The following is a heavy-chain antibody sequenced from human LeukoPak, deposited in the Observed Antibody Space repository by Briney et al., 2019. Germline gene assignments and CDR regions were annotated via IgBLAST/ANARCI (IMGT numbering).Heavy chain of an antibody. J-gene: IGHJ3*02. Sequence: GGSLRLSRAASGFTFSSYAMSWVRQAPGKGLEWVSAISGSGGSTYYADSVKGRFTISRDNSKNTLYLQMNSLRAEDTAVYYCAKDRALHCSGGSCFSGYDAFDIWGQGTMVTVSS. V-gene: IGHV3-23*01. CDR1: GFTFSSYA. CDR2: ISGSGGST. D-gene: IGHD2-15*01. CDR3: AKDRALHCSGGSCFSGYDAFDI.